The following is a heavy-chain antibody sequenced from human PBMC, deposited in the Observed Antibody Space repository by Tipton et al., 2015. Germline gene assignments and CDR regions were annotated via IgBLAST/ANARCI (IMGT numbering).Heavy chain of an antibody. J-gene: IGHJ5*02. CDR3: ARFMGYSYGPDNWFDP. Sequence: GLVKPSETLSLTCSVSSDSISKYYWSWIRQPPGKELEWIGYIQYSGSTNYNPSLKSRVTISVDTSKTQFSLKMSSVTASDTAVYYCARFMGYSYGPDNWFDPWGQGTLVTVST. V-gene: IGHV4-59*01. CDR1: SDSISKYY. D-gene: IGHD5-18*01. CDR2: IQYSGST.